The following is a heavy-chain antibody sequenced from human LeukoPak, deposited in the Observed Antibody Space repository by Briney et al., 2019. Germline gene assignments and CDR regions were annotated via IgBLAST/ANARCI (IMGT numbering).Heavy chain of an antibody. CDR2: INPNSGGT. Sequence: ASVKVSCKASGYTFTGYYMHWVRQAPGQGLEWMGWINPNSGGTNYAQKFQGRVTMTRDTSISTAYMELSRLRSDDTAVYYCARVPTVVTGDAFDIWGQGTMVTVSS. V-gene: IGHV1-2*02. D-gene: IGHD4-23*01. CDR3: ARVPTVVTGDAFDI. J-gene: IGHJ3*02. CDR1: GYTFTGYY.